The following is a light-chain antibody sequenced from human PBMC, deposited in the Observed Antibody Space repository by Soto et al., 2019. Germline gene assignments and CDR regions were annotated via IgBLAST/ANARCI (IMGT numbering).Light chain of an antibody. V-gene: IGLV2-14*03. CDR1: ASDVGGYGN. CDR3: SSSSGRSYIVL. J-gene: IGLJ2*01. Sequence: QSALTQPASVSGSPGQSIAISCTGTASDVGGYGNLSWYQQHPGRATKLIIYDVNYRPSGVSDRFSASKSGNTASLTISGLQSEDEADYYCSSSSGRSYIVLFGGGTKLTVL. CDR2: DVN.